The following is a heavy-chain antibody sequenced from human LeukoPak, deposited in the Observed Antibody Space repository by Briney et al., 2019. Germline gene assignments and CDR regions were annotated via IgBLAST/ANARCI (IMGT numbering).Heavy chain of an antibody. CDR2: FYYSGST. Sequence: SQTLSLTCTVSGGSISSGGYYWSWIRQHPGKGLEWIGHFYYSGSTYYNPSLKSRVTISVDTSKSPFSLKLSSVTAAGTAVYYCARGVVVAATLDYWGQGTLVTVSS. CDR1: GGSISSGGYY. J-gene: IGHJ4*02. V-gene: IGHV4-31*03. CDR3: ARGVVVAATLDY. D-gene: IGHD2-15*01.